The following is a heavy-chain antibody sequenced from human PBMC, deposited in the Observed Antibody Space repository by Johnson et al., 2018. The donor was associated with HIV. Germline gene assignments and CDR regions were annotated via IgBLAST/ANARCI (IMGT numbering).Heavy chain of an antibody. J-gene: IGHJ3*02. CDR2: ISWNGGST. D-gene: IGHD1-26*01. V-gene: IGHV3-20*04. CDR3: ATGVGATIWEDAFDM. Sequence: VQLVESGGGVVRPGGSLRLSCAASGFTFDDYGMSWVRQAPGKGLEWVAGISWNGGSTGYADSVKGRCTSSRDNAKNSLYLQMTSLRAEDTAVYYCATGVGATIWEDAFDMWGQGTMVTVSS. CDR1: GFTFDDYG.